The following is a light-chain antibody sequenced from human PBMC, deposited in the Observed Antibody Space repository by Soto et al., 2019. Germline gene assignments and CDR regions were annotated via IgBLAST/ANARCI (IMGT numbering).Light chain of an antibody. CDR2: GAS. Sequence: EIVMTQSPATLSVSPGERATLSCRASQSVSSNLAWYQQKPGQAPRLLIYGASTRATGFPARFSGSGSGTEFTLTISSLQSEDFAVYYCQQYSNWPPALTFGGGTKVEIK. V-gene: IGKV3-15*01. J-gene: IGKJ4*01. CDR1: QSVSSN. CDR3: QQYSNWPPALT.